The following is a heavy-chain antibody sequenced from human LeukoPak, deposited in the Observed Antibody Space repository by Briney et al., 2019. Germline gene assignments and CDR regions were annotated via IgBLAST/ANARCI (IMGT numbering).Heavy chain of an antibody. CDR1: GFTFSTYV. Sequence: GGSLRLSCAASGFTFSTYVMHWVRQAPGKGLDWVAIIWHDGTNKYYADSVKGRFTISRDNSKNTLYLQMNSLRVEDTAVYYCARADHYDTSVTPDYWGQGTLVTVSS. CDR2: IWHDGTNK. CDR3: ARADHYDTSVTPDY. J-gene: IGHJ4*02. D-gene: IGHD3-22*01. V-gene: IGHV3-33*01.